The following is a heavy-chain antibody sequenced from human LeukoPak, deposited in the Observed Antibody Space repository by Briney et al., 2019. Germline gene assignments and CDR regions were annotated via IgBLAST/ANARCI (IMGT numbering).Heavy chain of an antibody. J-gene: IGHJ4*02. Sequence: SETLSLTCIVSGGSISSSIYYWAWVRQPPGKGLEWIGTVFYNGATQYSPSLRSRVTISIDTSTNQFSLKLTSVTAADTALYYCARDREQLWSLLFDYWGQGTLVTVSS. V-gene: IGHV4-39*07. CDR3: ARDREQLWSLLFDY. CDR1: GGSISSSIYY. CDR2: VFYNGAT. D-gene: IGHD5-18*01.